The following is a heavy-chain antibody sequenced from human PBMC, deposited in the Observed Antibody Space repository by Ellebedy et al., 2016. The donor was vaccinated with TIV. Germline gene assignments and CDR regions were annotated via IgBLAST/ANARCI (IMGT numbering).Heavy chain of an antibody. D-gene: IGHD3-16*02. J-gene: IGHJ6*02. V-gene: IGHV1-58*02. CDR3: AADRAPHFPYRGQVGIYYYYNMDV. Sequence: AASVKVSCKASGFTFTGSAMQWVRQARGQRLEWIGWIFVGSGNTNYAQKFQERVTITRDMSTRTAYMELGSLGSEDTAVYYCAADRAPHFPYRGQVGIYYYYNMDVWGQGTTVTVSS. CDR2: IFVGSGNT. CDR1: GFTFTGSA.